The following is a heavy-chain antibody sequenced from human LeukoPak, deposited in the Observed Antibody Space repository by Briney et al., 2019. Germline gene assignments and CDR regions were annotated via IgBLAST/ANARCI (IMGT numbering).Heavy chain of an antibody. Sequence: SETLSLTCTVSGGSISSSSYYWGWLRQPPGKGLEWIGSIYYSGSTYYNPSLKSRVTISVDTSKNQFSLKLSSVTAADTAVYYCARDGEDKAFDIWGQGTMVTVSS. D-gene: IGHD2-15*01. CDR1: GGSISSSSYY. V-gene: IGHV4-39*07. CDR2: IYYSGST. CDR3: ARDGEDKAFDI. J-gene: IGHJ3*02.